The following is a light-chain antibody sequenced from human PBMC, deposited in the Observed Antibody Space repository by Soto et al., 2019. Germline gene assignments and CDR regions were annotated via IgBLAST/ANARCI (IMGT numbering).Light chain of an antibody. CDR2: GTS. V-gene: IGKV3-11*01. Sequence: EIVLTQSPATLSLSPGERATLSCRASQSVRSYLAWYQQKCGQAPRLLIYGTSNRATGIPARFSGRGSGTDFTLTISSLEPEDFAVYYCQQGSNWPITFGQGTRLEIK. CDR1: QSVRSY. CDR3: QQGSNWPIT. J-gene: IGKJ5*01.